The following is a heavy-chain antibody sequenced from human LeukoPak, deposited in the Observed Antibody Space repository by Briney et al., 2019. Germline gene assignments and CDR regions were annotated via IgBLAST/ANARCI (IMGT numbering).Heavy chain of an antibody. V-gene: IGHV4-30-2*01. CDR1: GGSISSGGYS. CDR3: ARDYYDSSGYYHDAFDI. Sequence: PSQTLSLTCAVSGGSISSGGYSWSWIRQPPGKGLEWIGYIYHSGSTYYNPSLKSRVTISVDRSKNQFSLKLSSATAADTAVYYCARDYYDSSGYYHDAFDIWGQGTMVTVSS. J-gene: IGHJ3*02. D-gene: IGHD3-22*01. CDR2: IYHSGST.